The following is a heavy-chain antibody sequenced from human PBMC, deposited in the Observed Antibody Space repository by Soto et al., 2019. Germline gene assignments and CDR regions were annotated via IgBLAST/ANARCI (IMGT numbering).Heavy chain of an antibody. CDR2: ISGSGGST. J-gene: IGHJ4*02. CDR1: GFTFSSYA. Sequence: PGGSLRLSCAASGFTFSSYAMSWVRQAPGKGLEWVSAISGSGGSTYYADSVKGRFTISRDNSKNTLYLQMNSLRAEDTAVYYCAKDRFLDVVVPAAPFQKNYFDYWGQGTLVTVSS. CDR3: AKDRFLDVVVPAAPFQKNYFDY. D-gene: IGHD2-2*01. V-gene: IGHV3-23*01.